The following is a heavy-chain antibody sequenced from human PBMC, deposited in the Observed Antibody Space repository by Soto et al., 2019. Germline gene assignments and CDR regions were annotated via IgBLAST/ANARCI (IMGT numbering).Heavy chain of an antibody. Sequence: QVNLQESGPGLVKPSGTLSLTCAVSGGSISSNYWWNWVRQSPGKGLEWIGEIHHGGSTNYNPSPKIRVTISRDRSKDQFSLKLNPVTAADTAVYYCARRGAIYSPFDSWGQGALVTVSS. CDR2: IHHGGST. D-gene: IGHD2-15*01. J-gene: IGHJ4*02. V-gene: IGHV4-4*02. CDR3: ARRGAIYSPFDS. CDR1: GGSISSNYW.